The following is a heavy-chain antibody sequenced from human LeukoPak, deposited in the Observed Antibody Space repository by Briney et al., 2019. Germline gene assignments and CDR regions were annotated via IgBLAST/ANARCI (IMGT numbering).Heavy chain of an antibody. CDR3: ARGRDRSKAGDH. CDR1: GGSCDDYY. D-gene: IGHD5-24*01. V-gene: IGHV4-34*01. J-gene: IGHJ4*02. CDR2: IHPSGIF. Sequence: SETLSLTCAVYGGSCDDYYCSWLRQPPGEGLEWIGKIHPSGIFYYNSSLLSRVTISIDTSKSQFSLRLTSVTAADTAFYYCARGRDRSKAGDHWGQGSLVTVSS.